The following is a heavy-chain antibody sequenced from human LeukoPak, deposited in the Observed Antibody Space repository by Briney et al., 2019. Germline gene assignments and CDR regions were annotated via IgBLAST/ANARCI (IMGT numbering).Heavy chain of an antibody. CDR1: GGSINTFY. Sequence: SETLSLTCTVSGGSINTFYWSWIRQPGGKGLDWIGRIYTRGNTNYNPSLKSRVTISVDTSKNQFSLKLSSVTAADTAVYFCARGPYSYDSSGAFDIWGQGTMVTVSS. J-gene: IGHJ3*02. D-gene: IGHD3-22*01. CDR2: IYTRGNT. CDR3: ARGPYSYDSSGAFDI. V-gene: IGHV4-4*07.